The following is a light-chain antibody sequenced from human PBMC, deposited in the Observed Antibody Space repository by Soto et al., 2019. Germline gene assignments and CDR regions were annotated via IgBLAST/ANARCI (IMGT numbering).Light chain of an antibody. Sequence: QMTQSPSSLSASIGDRVTISCQASQGVGNFLNWYQQRPGKAPYLLIYDASNLDSGVSSRFSGSGSGRDFSFTITSLQPDDVATYFCQQYGSLPITFGQGTRLDIK. CDR1: QGVGNF. CDR3: QQYGSLPIT. J-gene: IGKJ5*01. CDR2: DAS. V-gene: IGKV1-33*01.